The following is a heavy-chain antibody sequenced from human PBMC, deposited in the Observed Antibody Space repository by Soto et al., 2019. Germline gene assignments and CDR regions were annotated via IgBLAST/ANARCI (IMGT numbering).Heavy chain of an antibody. Sequence: GASLKVSCKASGYTFTGYYMRWVRQAPGQGLEWMGWINPNSGGTNYAQKFQGWVTMTRDTSISTAYMELSRLRSDDTAVYYCARGPFLMGGYDYVASYYYMDVWGKGTTVTVSS. CDR3: ARGPFLMGGYDYVASYYYMDV. CDR2: INPNSGGT. CDR1: GYTFTGYY. V-gene: IGHV1-2*04. J-gene: IGHJ6*03. D-gene: IGHD5-12*01.